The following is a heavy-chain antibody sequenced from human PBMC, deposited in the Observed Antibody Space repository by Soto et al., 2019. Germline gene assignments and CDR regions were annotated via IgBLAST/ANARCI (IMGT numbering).Heavy chain of an antibody. V-gene: IGHV1-24*01. Sequence: GASVKVSCKVSGYTLTELSMHWVRQAPGKGLEWMGDFDPEDGETIYAQKFQGRVTMTEDTSTDTAYMELSSLRSEDTAVYYCATSQGYYDSSGYYYYGMDVWGQGSTVTVSS. D-gene: IGHD3-22*01. J-gene: IGHJ6*02. CDR2: FDPEDGET. CDR1: GYTLTELS. CDR3: ATSQGYYDSSGYYYYGMDV.